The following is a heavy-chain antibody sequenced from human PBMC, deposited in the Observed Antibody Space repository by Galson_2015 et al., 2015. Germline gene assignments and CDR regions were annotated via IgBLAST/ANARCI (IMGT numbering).Heavy chain of an antibody. J-gene: IGHJ3*02. CDR1: GYTFTSNG. V-gene: IGHV1-18*01. CDR2: INAYNDNT. CDR3: ARVSSGEDAFEI. Sequence: SVKVSCKASGYTFTSNGISWVRQAPGQGLEWMGWINAYNDNTNYAQNFQGRVTMSTDTSTSTVYMELRSLRSDDTAVYYCARVSSGEDAFEIWGQGTMVTVSS. D-gene: IGHD3-10*01.